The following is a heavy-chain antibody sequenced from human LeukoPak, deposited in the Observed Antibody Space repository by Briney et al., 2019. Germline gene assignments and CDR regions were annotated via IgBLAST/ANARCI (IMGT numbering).Heavy chain of an antibody. V-gene: IGHV4-31*03. CDR1: GDSISSGGYY. CDR3: ARGLRSSSSDFDY. CDR2: IYYSGST. Sequence: SQTLSLTCTVSGDSISSGGYYWSWIRQHPGKGLEWIGYIYYSGSTYYNPSLKSRVTISVDTSKNQFSLKLSSVTAADTAVYYCARGLRSSSSDFDYWGQGTLVTVSS. J-gene: IGHJ4*02. D-gene: IGHD6-6*01.